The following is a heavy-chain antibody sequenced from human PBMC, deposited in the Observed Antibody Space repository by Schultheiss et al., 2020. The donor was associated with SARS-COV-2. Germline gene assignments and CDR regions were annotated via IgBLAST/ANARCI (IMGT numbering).Heavy chain of an antibody. D-gene: IGHD2-15*01. V-gene: IGHV3-30*18. CDR3: AKEKHTVAPFDY. J-gene: IGHJ4*02. Sequence: GGSLRLSCAASGFTFSSFGMHWVRQAPGKGLEWVAVIASDANSRYFADSVKGRFTISRDNSKSTLYLQMNSLRAEDTAVYYCAKEKHTVAPFDYWGQGTLVTVSS. CDR2: IASDANSR. CDR1: GFTFSSFG.